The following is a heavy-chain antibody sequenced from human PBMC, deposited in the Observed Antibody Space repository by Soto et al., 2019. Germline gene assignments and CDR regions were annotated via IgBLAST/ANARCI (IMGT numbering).Heavy chain of an antibody. Sequence: SSETLSLTCTVSGGSISSGDYYWSWIRQPPGKGLEWIGYIYYSGSTYYNPSLKSRVTISVDTSKNQFPLKLSSVTAADTAVYYCAKVSGSYYYGMDVWGQGTTVTVSS. J-gene: IGHJ6*02. V-gene: IGHV4-30-4*01. CDR2: IYYSGST. CDR3: AKVSGSYYYGMDV. CDR1: GGSISSGDYY. D-gene: IGHD1-26*01.